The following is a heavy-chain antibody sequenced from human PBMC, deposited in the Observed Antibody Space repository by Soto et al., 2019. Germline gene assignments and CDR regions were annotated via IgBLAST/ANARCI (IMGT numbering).Heavy chain of an antibody. CDR1: GFTFSSYE. J-gene: IGHJ4*02. V-gene: IGHV3-48*03. Sequence: EVQLVESGGDLVQPGGSLRLSCAASGFTFSSYEMNWVRQAPGRGLEWISYITTSGDSIYYGDSVRGRFTVSRDSAKNSMYLQMNSLRAEDTAVYYCAREEINCGGDCFSLWGQGTLVTVSS. D-gene: IGHD2-21*02. CDR3: AREEINCGGDCFSL. CDR2: ITTSGDSI.